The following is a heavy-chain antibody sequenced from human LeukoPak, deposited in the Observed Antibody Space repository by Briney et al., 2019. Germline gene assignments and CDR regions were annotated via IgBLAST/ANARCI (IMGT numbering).Heavy chain of an antibody. CDR2: ISGDSRYI. Sequence: GGSLRLSCGASGFTFSSHSISWVRQAPGKGLEGVSSISGDSRYIYYADSVRGRFTISRDNAKNAMYLQMTILRAEDTAMHYCARGPGIAVAPLQHWGQGTLVAVSS. CDR1: GFTFSSHS. V-gene: IGHV3-21*01. CDR3: ARGPGIAVAPLQH. J-gene: IGHJ1*01. D-gene: IGHD6-19*01.